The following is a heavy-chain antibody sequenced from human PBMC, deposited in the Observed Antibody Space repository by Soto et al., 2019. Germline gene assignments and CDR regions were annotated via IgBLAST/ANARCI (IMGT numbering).Heavy chain of an antibody. D-gene: IGHD3-10*01. Sequence: QVQLQESGPGLVKPLETLSLTCTVPGGSITSYYWSWVRQPPGKGLEWSGYIYYNGNTNYNPSLKSRLTITLHTTKNQFTLRLSSETAADTAVYYCATGRVYFRSENWGQGTLVTVSS. CDR1: GGSITSYY. CDR2: IYYNGNT. V-gene: IGHV4-59*01. CDR3: ATGRVYFRSEN. J-gene: IGHJ4*02.